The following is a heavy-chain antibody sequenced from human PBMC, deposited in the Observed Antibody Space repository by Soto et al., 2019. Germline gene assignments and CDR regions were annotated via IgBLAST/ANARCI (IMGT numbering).Heavy chain of an antibody. V-gene: IGHV1-2*04. CDR2: INPKNGAT. J-gene: IGHJ4*02. D-gene: IGHD6-19*01. Sequence: GATVKVSCKASEYTFTGHFVHWVRQAPGQGLEWMGWINPKNGATNYAPNFQDWVTMTRDTSKSSAYMELRSLKSDDTAIYYCATIDGGGSGSQLNYWGQGTLVTVSS. CDR1: EYTFTGHF. CDR3: ATIDGGGSGSQLNY.